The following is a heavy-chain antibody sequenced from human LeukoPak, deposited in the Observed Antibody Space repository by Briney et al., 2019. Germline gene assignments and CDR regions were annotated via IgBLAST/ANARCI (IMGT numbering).Heavy chain of an antibody. CDR3: ATSTRSRGPAFDI. CDR1: GGSISTYY. Sequence: PSETLSLTCTVSGGSISTYYWSWIRQPPGKGLEWIGYIYYTGSTNYNPSLKSRVTISLDTSRNQFSLKLSSVTAADTALYYCATSTRSRGPAFDIWGQGTMVSVSS. CDR2: IYYTGST. D-gene: IGHD2-2*01. J-gene: IGHJ3*02. V-gene: IGHV4-59*12.